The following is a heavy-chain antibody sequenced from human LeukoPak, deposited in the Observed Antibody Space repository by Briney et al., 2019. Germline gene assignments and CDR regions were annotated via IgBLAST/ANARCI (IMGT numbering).Heavy chain of an antibody. D-gene: IGHD3-22*01. CDR1: GFTFSNYG. CDR2: IWFDGSNK. Sequence: GRSLRLSCAASGFTFSNYGMHWVRQAPGKGLEWVAVIWFDGSNKYYADSVKGRFTISRDNSNNTLYLQMNSLRAEDTAVYYCARDAFYYGSSGYYRNYYFFYMDVWAKGPRSPSP. CDR3: ARDAFYYGSSGYYRNYYFFYMDV. J-gene: IGHJ6*03. V-gene: IGHV3-33*01.